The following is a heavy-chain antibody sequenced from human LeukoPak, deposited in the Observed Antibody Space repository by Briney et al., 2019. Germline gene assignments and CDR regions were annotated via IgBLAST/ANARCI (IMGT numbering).Heavy chain of an antibody. Sequence: GGSLRLSCAASGFTFSGSAMHWVRQASGKGLEWVGRIRSKANSYATAYAASVKGRFTISRDDSKNTAYLQMNSLKTEDTAMYYCTTNTIPYCSGGSCYSNWGQGTLVTVSS. CDR3: TTNTIPYCSGGSCYSN. D-gene: IGHD2-15*01. CDR2: IRSKANSYAT. CDR1: GFTFSGSA. V-gene: IGHV3-73*01. J-gene: IGHJ4*02.